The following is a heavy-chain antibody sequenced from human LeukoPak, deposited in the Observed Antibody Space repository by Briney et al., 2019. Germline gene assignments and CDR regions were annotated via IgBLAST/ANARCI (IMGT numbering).Heavy chain of an antibody. CDR3: AKDRTTVVTLDAFDI. CDR1: GFTFSSYA. J-gene: IGHJ3*02. Sequence: HAGGSLRLSCAASGFTFSSYAMSWVRQAPGKGLEWVSGISGSGGSTYYADSVKGRFTISRDNSKNTLYLQMNSLRAEDTGVYYCAKDRTTVVTLDAFDIWGQGTMVTVSS. V-gene: IGHV3-23*01. CDR2: ISGSGGST. D-gene: IGHD4-23*01.